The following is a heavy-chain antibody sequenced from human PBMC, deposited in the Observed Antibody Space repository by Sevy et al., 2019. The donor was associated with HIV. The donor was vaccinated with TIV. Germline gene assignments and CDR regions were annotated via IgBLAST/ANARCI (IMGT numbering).Heavy chain of an antibody. CDR1: GFTFSSYA. D-gene: IGHD1-26*01. J-gene: IGHJ4*02. CDR2: ISGSGGST. V-gene: IGHV3-23*01. Sequence: GGSLRLSCAASGFTFSSYAMSWVRQAPGKGLEWVSAISGSGGSTYYVDSVKGRFTISRDNSKNTLYLQMNSLRAEDTAVYYCAKAPYSGSYYYFDYWGQGTLVTVSS. CDR3: AKAPYSGSYYYFDY.